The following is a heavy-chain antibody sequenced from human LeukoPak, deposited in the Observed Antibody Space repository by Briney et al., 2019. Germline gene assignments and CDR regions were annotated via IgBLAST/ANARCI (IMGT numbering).Heavy chain of an antibody. D-gene: IGHD3-10*01. V-gene: IGHV3-30*18. CDR3: ANEGTPQVSTWYDL. Sequence: GMSLRLSCAASGVTLSPYGMHWVRQAPGKGLEWVAVISYEGGTQHYADSVKGRFIISRDNPRNTLYLQMNILRTEDTAVYYCANEGTPQVSTWYDLWGQGTQVIVSS. J-gene: IGHJ5*02. CDR2: ISYEGGTQ. CDR1: GVTLSPYG.